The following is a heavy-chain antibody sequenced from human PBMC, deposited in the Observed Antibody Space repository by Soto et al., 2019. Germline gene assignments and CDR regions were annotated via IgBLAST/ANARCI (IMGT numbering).Heavy chain of an antibody. V-gene: IGHV6-1*01. Sequence: QVPLQQSGPGLVQPSQTLSLTCAISGDSVSSNSATWNWIRQSPSRCLEWLGRTYYSSKWYNHYSVSMKSRIAINPDTSKNQFSLHLNSVTPEDTAVYSCARATHGAHWFDPWGQGTLVTVSS. D-gene: IGHD2-8*01. CDR1: GDSVSSNSAT. CDR2: TYYSSKWYN. CDR3: ARATHGAHWFDP. J-gene: IGHJ5*02.